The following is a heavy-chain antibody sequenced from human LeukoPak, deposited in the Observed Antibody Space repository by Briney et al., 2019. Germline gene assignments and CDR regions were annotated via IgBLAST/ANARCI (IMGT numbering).Heavy chain of an antibody. CDR1: GGTFSSYA. CDR2: IIPIFGTA. D-gene: IGHD6-13*01. J-gene: IGHJ4*02. V-gene: IGHV1-69*13. CDR3: ARDLGKPAGDY. Sequence: ASVKVTCKASGGTFSSYAISWVRQAPGQGLEWMGGIIPIFGTANYAQKFQGRVTITADESTSTAYMELSSLRSEDTAVYYCARDLGKPAGDYWGQGTLVTVSS.